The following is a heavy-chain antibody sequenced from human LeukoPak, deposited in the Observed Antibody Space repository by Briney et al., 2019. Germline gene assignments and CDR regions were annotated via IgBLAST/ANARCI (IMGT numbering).Heavy chain of an antibody. J-gene: IGHJ1*01. Sequence: GGSLRLSCAASGFTFSNARMSWVRQAPGKGLEWVGRIKSKTDSGTTDYAAPVKGRFTISRDDSKNTLYLQMNSLKTEDTAVYYCTTVRTITMIVVVITEDEYFQHWGQGTLVTVSS. CDR1: GFTFSNAR. V-gene: IGHV3-15*01. CDR3: TTVRTITMIVVVITEDEYFQH. D-gene: IGHD3-22*01. CDR2: IKSKTDSGTT.